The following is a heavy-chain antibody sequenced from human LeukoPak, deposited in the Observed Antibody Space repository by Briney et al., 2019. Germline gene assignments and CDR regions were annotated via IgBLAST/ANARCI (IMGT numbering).Heavy chain of an antibody. CDR1: GGSISSYY. CDR2: VYSSGST. J-gene: IGHJ4*02. CDR3: ARHGDYYCRTTSCFDY. D-gene: IGHD2-2*01. Sequence: PSETLSLTCTVPGGSISSYYWSWIRQPPGKGLEWIGYVYSSGSTNYNPSLKSRVTISVDTSKNQFSLKLSSVTAADTAVYYCARHGDYYCRTTSCFDYWGQGSLVTVSS. V-gene: IGHV4-59*08.